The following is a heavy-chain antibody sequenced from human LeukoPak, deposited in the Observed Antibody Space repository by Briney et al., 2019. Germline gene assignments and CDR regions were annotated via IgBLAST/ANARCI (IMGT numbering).Heavy chain of an antibody. CDR3: AREGSTVTTEAYYYYYYGMDV. Sequence: GGSLRLSCAASGFTFSGYWMSWVRQAPGKGLEWVANIKQDGSEKYYVDSVKGRFTISRDNAKNSLYLQMNSLRAEDTAVYYCAREGSTVTTEAYYYYYYGMDVWGQGTTVTVSS. V-gene: IGHV3-7*01. CDR2: IKQDGSEK. J-gene: IGHJ6*02. D-gene: IGHD4-17*01. CDR1: GFTFSGYW.